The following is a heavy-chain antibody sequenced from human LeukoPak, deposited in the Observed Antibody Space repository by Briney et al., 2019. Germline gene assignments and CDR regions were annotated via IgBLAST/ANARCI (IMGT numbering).Heavy chain of an antibody. Sequence: GESLKISSKASGYSFTNYWVAWVRQMPGKGLEWMGVIYPGDSDTRYSPSFQGQVTISADKSISTAYLQWSGLKTSDTAMYYCARRLFGELGSMDVWGQGTTVTVSS. V-gene: IGHV5-51*01. J-gene: IGHJ6*02. CDR3: ARRLFGELGSMDV. D-gene: IGHD3-10*01. CDR1: GYSFTNYW. CDR2: IYPGDSDT.